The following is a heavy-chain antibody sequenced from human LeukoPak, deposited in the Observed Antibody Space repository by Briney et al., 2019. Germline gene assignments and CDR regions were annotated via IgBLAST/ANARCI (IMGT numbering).Heavy chain of an antibody. CDR2: ISAYNGNP. CDR3: ARVEVVVVPAAIRWFDP. J-gene: IGHJ5*02. D-gene: IGHD2-2*01. V-gene: IGHV1-18*01. CDR1: GYTFTSNG. Sequence: ASENVSCKASGYTFTSNGISWVRQAPGQGLELKGCISAYNGNPNYAQKLQGRVTMTTDTSTSTAYMELRSLRSDDTAVYYCARVEVVVVPAAIRWFDPWGQGTLVTVSS.